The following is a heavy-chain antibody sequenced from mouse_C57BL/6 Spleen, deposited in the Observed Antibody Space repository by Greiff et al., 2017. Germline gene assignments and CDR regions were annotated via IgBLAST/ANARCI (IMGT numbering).Heavy chain of an antibody. J-gene: IGHJ1*03. D-gene: IGHD1-1*01. CDR3: ARYDYGSSSGYFDV. CDR1: GFTFTDYY. Sequence: DVMLVESGGGLVQPGGSLSLSCAASGFTFTDYYMSWVRQPPGKALEWLGFIRNKANGYTTEYSASVKGRFTISRDNSQSILYLQMNALRAEDSATYYCARYDYGSSSGYFDVWGTGTTVTVSS. CDR2: IRNKANGYTT. V-gene: IGHV7-3*01.